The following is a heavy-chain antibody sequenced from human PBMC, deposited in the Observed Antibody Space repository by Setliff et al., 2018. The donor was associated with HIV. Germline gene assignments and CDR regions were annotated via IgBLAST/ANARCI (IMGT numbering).Heavy chain of an antibody. D-gene: IGHD6-19*01. J-gene: IGHJ6*03. CDR1: GYTFSSYN. CDR2: INPSGGST. V-gene: IGHV1-46*01. Sequence: GASVKVSCKASGYTFSSYNMHWVRQAPGQRLEWMGIINPSGGSTSYAQKFQGRVTMTRDTSTSTVYMELSSLRSEDTAVYYCARNPRIAVAGTDYYYYMDVWGKGTTVTSP. CDR3: ARNPRIAVAGTDYYYYMDV.